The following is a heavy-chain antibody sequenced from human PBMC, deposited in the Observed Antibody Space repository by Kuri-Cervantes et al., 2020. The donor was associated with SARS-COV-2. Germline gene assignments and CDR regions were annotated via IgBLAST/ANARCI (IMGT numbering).Heavy chain of an antibody. CDR3: ARGRRGVPATVFDY. V-gene: IGHV4-34*01. J-gene: IGHJ4*02. Sequence: SETLSLTFAVYGGSFSGYYWSWIRQPPGEGLEWIGEINHSGSTNYNPPLKSRVTISVDTSKIQFSLKLSSVTAAETAVYYCARGRRGVPATVFDYWGQGTPVTVSS. CDR1: GGSFSGYY. CDR2: INHSGST. D-gene: IGHD2-2*01.